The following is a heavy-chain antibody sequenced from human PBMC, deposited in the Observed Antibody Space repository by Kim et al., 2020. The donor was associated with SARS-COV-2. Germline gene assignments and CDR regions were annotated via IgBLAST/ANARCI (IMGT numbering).Heavy chain of an antibody. D-gene: IGHD6-19*01. CDR2: IKSKIDGGTT. Sequence: GGSLRLSCAGSRFTFSNAWLSWVRQAPGKGLEWVGHIKSKIDGGTTDYAAPVKGRFTISRDDSKNTLYLQMSSLQTEDTAVYYCTTFPVRGLSAFDIWGQGTMVT. CDR1: RFTFSNAW. CDR3: TTFPVRGLSAFDI. V-gene: IGHV3-15*01. J-gene: IGHJ3*02.